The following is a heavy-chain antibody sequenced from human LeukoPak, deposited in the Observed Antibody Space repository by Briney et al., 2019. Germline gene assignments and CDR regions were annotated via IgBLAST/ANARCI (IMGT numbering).Heavy chain of an antibody. J-gene: IGHJ4*02. CDR1: GYTFTSYY. CDR2: INPSGGST. CDR3: ARLPVGAIYFDDY. Sequence: ASVKVSCKASGYTFTSYYMHWVRQAPEQGLEWMGIINPSGGSTSYAQKFQGRVTMTRDMSTSTVYMELSSLRSEDTAVYYCARLPVGAIYFDDYWGQGTLVTVSS. D-gene: IGHD1-26*01. V-gene: IGHV1-46*01.